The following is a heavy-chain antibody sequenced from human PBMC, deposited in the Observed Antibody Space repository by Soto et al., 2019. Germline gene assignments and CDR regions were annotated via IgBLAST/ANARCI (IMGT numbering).Heavy chain of an antibody. CDR1: GYTFTSYG. J-gene: IGHJ6*02. Sequence: ASVKVSCKASGYTFTSYGISWVRQAPGQGLEWMGWISAYNGNTNYAQKLQGRVTMTTDTSTSTAYMELRSLRSDDTAVYYCARVLPAPEYYCYYGMDVWGQGTTVTVSS. CDR3: ARVLPAPEYYCYYGMDV. D-gene: IGHD2-2*01. V-gene: IGHV1-18*01. CDR2: ISAYNGNT.